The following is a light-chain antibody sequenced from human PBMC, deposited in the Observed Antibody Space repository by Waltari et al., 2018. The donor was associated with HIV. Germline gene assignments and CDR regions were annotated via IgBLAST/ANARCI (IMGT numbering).Light chain of an antibody. CDR3: QQYNNWWT. Sequence: EIVLTQSPGTLSLSPGERATLSCRASQTVSSSYLIWYQQKPGQAPKHLISGAFSRATGIPDRFSGSGSETDFTLTISRLEPEDFAVYYCQQYNNWWTFGLGTKVEI. CDR2: GAF. CDR1: QTVSSSY. J-gene: IGKJ1*01. V-gene: IGKV3-20*01.